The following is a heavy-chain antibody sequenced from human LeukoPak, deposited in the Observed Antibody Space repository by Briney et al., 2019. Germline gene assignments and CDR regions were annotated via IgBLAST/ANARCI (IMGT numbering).Heavy chain of an antibody. Sequence: SGTLSLTCTVCGGSISSTYWSSIRQPPGKGLEWIGYMYYSGTTSYNPSLKSRVTMSLDTSKNQCSLKLNSVTSADTAVYYCAKHCEGGKYCYWGQGTLVTVSS. J-gene: IGHJ4*02. CDR2: MYYSGTT. CDR1: GGSISSTY. V-gene: IGHV4-59*08. D-gene: IGHD1-26*01. CDR3: AKHCEGGKYCY.